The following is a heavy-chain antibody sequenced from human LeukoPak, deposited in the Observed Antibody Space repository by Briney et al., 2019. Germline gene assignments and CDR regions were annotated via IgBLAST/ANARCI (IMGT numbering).Heavy chain of an antibody. Sequence: GGSLRLSCAASGFTFSSYAMHWVRQAPGKGLEWVAVISYDGSNKYYADSVKGRFTISRDNSKNTLYLQMNSLRAEDTAVYYCARPRITMVRGVISYFDYWGQGTLVTASS. D-gene: IGHD3-10*01. V-gene: IGHV3-30-3*01. CDR3: ARPRITMVRGVISYFDY. CDR2: ISYDGSNK. CDR1: GFTFSSYA. J-gene: IGHJ4*02.